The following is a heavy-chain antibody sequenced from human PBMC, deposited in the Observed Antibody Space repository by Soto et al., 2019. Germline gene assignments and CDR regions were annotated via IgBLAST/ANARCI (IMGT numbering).Heavy chain of an antibody. J-gene: IGHJ6*02. Sequence: SVKVSCKAAGYTFTRYAMHCVRQAPGQRLEWMGWINAGNGNTKYSQKFQGRVTITRDTSASTAYMELSSLRSEDTAVYYCARPYGSGSYYNSDYYYYGMDVWGQGTTVTVS. CDR3: ARPYGSGSYYNSDYYYYGMDV. CDR1: GYTFTRYA. CDR2: INAGNGNT. D-gene: IGHD3-10*01. V-gene: IGHV1-3*01.